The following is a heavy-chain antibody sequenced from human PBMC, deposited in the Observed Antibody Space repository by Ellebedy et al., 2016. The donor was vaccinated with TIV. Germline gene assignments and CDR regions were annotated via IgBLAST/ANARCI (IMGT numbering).Heavy chain of an antibody. CDR3: ARDGSYGDYLSPTHAFVI. D-gene: IGHD4-17*01. CDR2: INMNTGNP. CDR1: GYTFTGYP. Sequence: ASVKVSCKASGYTFTGYPMNWVRQAPGQGLEWLGWINMNTGNPTYAQGFTGRFVFSLDTSVSTAYLQISSLKVEDTAVYYCARDGSYGDYLSPTHAFVIWGQGTMVTVSS. V-gene: IGHV7-4-1*02. J-gene: IGHJ3*02.